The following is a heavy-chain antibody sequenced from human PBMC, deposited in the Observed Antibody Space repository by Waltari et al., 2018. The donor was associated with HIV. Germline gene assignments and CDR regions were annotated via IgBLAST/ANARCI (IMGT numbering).Heavy chain of an antibody. CDR3: AREAYSSSYDY. V-gene: IGHV1-2*02. CDR2: SNPNTGAT. J-gene: IGHJ4*02. D-gene: IGHD6-13*01. Sequence: QVQLVQSGAEVKKPGASVKVSCKASGYTFTGYYMHWVRQAPGQGLEWMGWSNPNTGATNHAQKFQGRVTMTRDTSVSTAYMDLSRLRSDDTAVYYCAREAYSSSYDYWGQGTLVTVSS. CDR1: GYTFTGYY.